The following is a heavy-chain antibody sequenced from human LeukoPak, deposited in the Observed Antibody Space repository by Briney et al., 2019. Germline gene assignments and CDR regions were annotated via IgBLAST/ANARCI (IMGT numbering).Heavy chain of an antibody. D-gene: IGHD3-22*01. V-gene: IGHV3-11*04. CDR2: ISSGGITI. Sequence: GGSLRLSCAASGFTVSSNYMSWVRQAPGKGLEWVSYISSGGITIHYADSVKGRFTISRDNAKNSLYLQMNSLRDEDTAVYYCARTSKYYYDSSGYYSFDYWGQGTLVTVSS. CDR3: ARTSKYYYDSSGYYSFDY. J-gene: IGHJ4*02. CDR1: GFTVSSNY.